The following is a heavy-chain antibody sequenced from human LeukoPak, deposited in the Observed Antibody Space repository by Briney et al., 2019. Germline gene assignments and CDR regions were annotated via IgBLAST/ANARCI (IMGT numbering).Heavy chain of an antibody. CDR2: IYYTGST. Sequence: SETLSLTCSVSGASISGGTYYWGWIRQPPGMGLEWIGSIYYTGSTYDNPSLKSRVTISVDTSKNQFSLKLSSVTAADTAVYYCARRGGSGRAFDYWGQGTLVTVSS. CDR3: ARRGGSGRAFDY. D-gene: IGHD1-26*01. J-gene: IGHJ4*02. CDR1: GASISGGTYY. V-gene: IGHV4-39*01.